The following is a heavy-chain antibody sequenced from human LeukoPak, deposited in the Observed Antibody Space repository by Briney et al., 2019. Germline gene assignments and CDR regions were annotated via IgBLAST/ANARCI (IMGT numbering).Heavy chain of an antibody. V-gene: IGHV3-48*03. J-gene: IGHJ4*02. Sequence: GGSLRLSCAASGFTFSSYEMNWVRQAPGKGLEWVSYISSSASTIYYADSVKGRFTISRDNAKNSLYLQMNSLRAEDTAAYYCVRDSGCSGGSCYPSYDYWGQGTLVTVSS. D-gene: IGHD2-15*01. CDR2: ISSSASTI. CDR3: VRDSGCSGGSCYPSYDY. CDR1: GFTFSSYE.